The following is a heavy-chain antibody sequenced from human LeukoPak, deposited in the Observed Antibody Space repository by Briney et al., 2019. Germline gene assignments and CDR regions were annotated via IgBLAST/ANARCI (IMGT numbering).Heavy chain of an antibody. V-gene: IGHV3-33*08. CDR1: GFTFSSYA. J-gene: IGHJ4*02. Sequence: GGSLRLSCAASGFTFSSYAMSRVRQTPGKGLEWVAVIAYDGSRAFYADSVKGRFTISRDNSKNTMSVQTDDLRAEDTAVYYCTRYNNDHFDYWGQGTLVTVSS. D-gene: IGHD1-14*01. CDR3: TRYNNDHFDY. CDR2: IAYDGSRA.